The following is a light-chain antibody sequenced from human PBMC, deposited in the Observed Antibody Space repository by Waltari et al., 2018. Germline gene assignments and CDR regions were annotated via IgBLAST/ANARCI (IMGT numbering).Light chain of an antibody. CDR1: SSDVGGYNY. V-gene: IGLV2-14*01. CDR2: DVS. J-gene: IGLJ3*02. CDR3: CSFTSRSTWV. Sequence: QSALTQPASVSGSPGQSITIPCTGTSSDVGGYNYVSWYQQHPGKVPKPLIFDVSNRPSGVSNRFSGSKSGNTASLTISGLQAEDESDYYCCSFTSRSTWVFGGGTKLTVL.